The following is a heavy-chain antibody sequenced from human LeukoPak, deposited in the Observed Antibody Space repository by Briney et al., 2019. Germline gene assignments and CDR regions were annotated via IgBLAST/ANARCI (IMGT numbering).Heavy chain of an antibody. CDR1: GGSISSSSYY. CDR3: ASSIAVAGTPFDY. V-gene: IGHV4-39*01. Sequence: SETLSLTCTVSGGSISSSSYYWGWIRQPPGKGLEWIGSIYYSGSTYYNPSLKSRVTISVDTSKNQFSLKLSSVTAADTAVYYCASSIAVAGTPFDYWGQGPLVTVSS. J-gene: IGHJ4*02. D-gene: IGHD6-19*01. CDR2: IYYSGST.